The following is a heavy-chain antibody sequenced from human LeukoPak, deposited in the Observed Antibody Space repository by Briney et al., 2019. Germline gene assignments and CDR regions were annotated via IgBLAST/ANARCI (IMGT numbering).Heavy chain of an antibody. D-gene: IGHD2-8*01. CDR1: GGTFSSYT. CDR3: ARDQYCTNGVCQWYFDL. V-gene: IGHV1-69*04. Sequence: GASVKVSCKASGGTFSSYTISWVRQVPGQGLEWMGRIIHILGIANYAQKFQGRVTITADKSTSTAYMELSSLRSEDTAVYYCARDQYCTNGVCQWYFDLWGRGTLVTVSS. CDR2: IIHILGIA. J-gene: IGHJ2*01.